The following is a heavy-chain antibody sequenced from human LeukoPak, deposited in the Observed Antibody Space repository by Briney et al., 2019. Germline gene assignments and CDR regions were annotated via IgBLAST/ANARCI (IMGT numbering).Heavy chain of an antibody. V-gene: IGHV3-23*01. D-gene: IGHD1-26*01. CDR1: GFTFSNYA. Sequence: TGGSLRLSCAASGFTFSNYAMNWVRQAPGKGLEWVSLISGGDGTTYYADSVKGRFTISRDNSKNTLFLQMHRLRAEDTAVYYCARPGDGSFSDAFDVWGQGTMVTVSS. CDR3: ARPGDGSFSDAFDV. J-gene: IGHJ3*01. CDR2: ISGGDGTT.